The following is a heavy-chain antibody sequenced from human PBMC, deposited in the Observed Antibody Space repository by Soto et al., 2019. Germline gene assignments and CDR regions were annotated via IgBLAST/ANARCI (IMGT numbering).Heavy chain of an antibody. Sequence: EMQLVESGGGLVQPGGSLRLSCAASGFTFSSYWMHWVRQAPGKGLVWVSRIKSDGSNINYADSVKGRFTISRDNAKNTLYLQMNSLRAEDTAIYYCARGGFSGSGSFIQGDYWGQGTLVTVSS. V-gene: IGHV3-74*01. CDR3: ARGGFSGSGSFIQGDY. CDR2: IKSDGSNI. D-gene: IGHD3-10*01. J-gene: IGHJ4*02. CDR1: GFTFSSYW.